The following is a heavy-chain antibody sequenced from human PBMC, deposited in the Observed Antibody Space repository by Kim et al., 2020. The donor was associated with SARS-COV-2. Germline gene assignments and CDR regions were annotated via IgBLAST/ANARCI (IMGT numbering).Heavy chain of an antibody. CDR2: IWYDGSNK. CDR3: AKEHVKVEGRKGLVDY. V-gene: IGHV3-33*06. CDR1: GFTFSTFG. D-gene: IGHD1-1*01. Sequence: GGSLRLSCAASGFTFSTFGMHWLRQAPGKGLEWVALIWYDGSNKYYAGSVKGRFTISRDNSKNTLYLQMNRLRAEDTAVYYCAKEHVKVEGRKGLVDYWGQGTLVTVSS. J-gene: IGHJ4*02.